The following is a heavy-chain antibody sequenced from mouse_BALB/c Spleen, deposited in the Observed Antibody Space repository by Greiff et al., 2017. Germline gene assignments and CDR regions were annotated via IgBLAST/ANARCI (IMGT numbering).Heavy chain of an antibody. V-gene: IGHV1S29*02. J-gene: IGHJ3*01. CDR2: IYPYNGGT. CDR1: GYTFTDYN. CDR3: AREKVYDGYFAY. D-gene: IGHD2-3*01. Sequence: EVQLQQSGPELVKPGASVKISCKASGYTFTDYNMHWVKQSHGKSLEWIGYIYPYNGGTGYNQKFKSKATLTVDNSSSTAYMELRSLTSEDSAVYYCAREKVYDGYFAYWGQGTLVTVSA.